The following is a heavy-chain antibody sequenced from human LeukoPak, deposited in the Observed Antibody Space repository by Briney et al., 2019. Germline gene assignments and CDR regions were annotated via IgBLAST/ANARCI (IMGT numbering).Heavy chain of an antibody. CDR2: INPNSGGT. D-gene: IGHD3-22*01. J-gene: IGHJ4*02. Sequence: GASVKVSCKASGYTLNDYYMHWVRQAPGQGLEWMGWINPNSGGTNYAQKFQGRVTMTRDTSISTAYMELSRLRSDDTAVYYCARASYYYDSSGYPGYYFASWGPGTLVTVSS. V-gene: IGHV1-2*02. CDR1: GYTLNDYY. CDR3: ARASYYYDSSGYPGYYFAS.